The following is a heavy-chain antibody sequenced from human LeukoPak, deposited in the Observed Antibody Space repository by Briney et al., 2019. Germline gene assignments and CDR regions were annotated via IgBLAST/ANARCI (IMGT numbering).Heavy chain of an antibody. CDR2: ISYDGSNK. CDR3: ARFGGVVVPAAMRGRAFDI. D-gene: IGHD2-2*01. J-gene: IGHJ3*02. CDR1: GFTFSSYA. V-gene: IGHV3-30*04. Sequence: PGRSLRLSCAASGFTFSSYAMHWVRQAPGKGLEWVAVISYDGSNKYYADSVKGRFTISRDNSKNTLYLQMSSLRAEDTAVYYCARFGGVVVPAAMRGRAFDIWGQGTMVTVSS.